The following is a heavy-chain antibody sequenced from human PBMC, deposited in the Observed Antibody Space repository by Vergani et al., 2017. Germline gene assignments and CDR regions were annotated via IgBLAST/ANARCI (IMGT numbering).Heavy chain of an antibody. V-gene: IGHV4-59*01. CDR1: GGSISSYY. J-gene: IGHJ6*03. Sequence: QVQLQESGPGLVKPSETLSLTCTVSGGSISSYYWSWIRQPPGKGLEWIGYIYYSGSTNYNPSLKSRVTISVDTSKNQFSLKLSSVTAADTAVYYCARVGGYSYADYYYYXMDVWGKGTTVTVSS. CDR2: IYYSGST. CDR3: ARVGGYSYADYYYYXMDV. D-gene: IGHD5-18*01.